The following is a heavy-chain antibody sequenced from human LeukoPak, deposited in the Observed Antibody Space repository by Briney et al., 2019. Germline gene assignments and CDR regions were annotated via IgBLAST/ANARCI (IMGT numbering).Heavy chain of an antibody. CDR3: ARDRWYDSSGYYYEFDY. CDR1: GFTFSSYG. Sequence: QPGRSLRLSCAASGFTFSSYGMHWVRQGPGKGLEWVAAIWYDGSDEYYADSVKGRFTISRDNSKNTLYLQMNSLRDEDTAVYYCARDRWYDSSGYYYEFDYWGQGTLVTVSS. CDR2: IWYDGSDE. J-gene: IGHJ4*02. V-gene: IGHV3-33*01. D-gene: IGHD3-22*01.